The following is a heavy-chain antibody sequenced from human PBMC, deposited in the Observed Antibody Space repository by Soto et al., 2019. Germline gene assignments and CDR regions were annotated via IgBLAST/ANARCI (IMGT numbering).Heavy chain of an antibody. J-gene: IGHJ6*02. CDR3: VGGGRNYFYGMDV. CDR1: GDSVSTNRAA. V-gene: IGHV6-1*01. CDR2: TYYKSKWYN. D-gene: IGHD5-12*01. Sequence: PSQTLSLTCVISGDSVSTNRAAWNWIRQSPSRGLEWLGRTYYKSKWYNDYAVSVKSRITINPDTSRNQFSLQLNSVTPEDRAVYYCVGGGRNYFYGMDVWGQGTTVTVSS.